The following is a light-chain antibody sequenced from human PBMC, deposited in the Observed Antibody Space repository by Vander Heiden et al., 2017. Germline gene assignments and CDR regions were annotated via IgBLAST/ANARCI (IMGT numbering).Light chain of an antibody. V-gene: IGKV1-27*01. CDR2: AAS. CDR3: QNYNRFPPG. CDR1: QGISSD. Sequence: DVQLTQSPSSLSASVGGRVTITCRASQGISSDLAWYQVKPGKVPKVLIYAASTLESGVPPRFSGSGSGSDFTLTISSLQPEDVATYFCQNYNRFPPGFGGGTKVEIK. J-gene: IGKJ4*01.